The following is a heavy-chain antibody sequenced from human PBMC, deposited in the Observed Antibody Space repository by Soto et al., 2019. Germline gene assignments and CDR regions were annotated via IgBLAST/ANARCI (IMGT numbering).Heavy chain of an antibody. J-gene: IGHJ6*02. CDR3: ARAGKYYYGSGSPYYYGMDV. CDR2: ISGYNGNT. Sequence: QVQLVQSGAEVKKPGASVKVSCKASGYTFTSYGVSWVRQAPGQGLEWMGWISGYNGNTNYAQKLQGRGTMTTDTSTSTAYMELRSLRSDDTAVYYCARAGKYYYGSGSPYYYGMDVWGHGITVTVSS. V-gene: IGHV1-18*04. D-gene: IGHD3-10*01. CDR1: GYTFTSYG.